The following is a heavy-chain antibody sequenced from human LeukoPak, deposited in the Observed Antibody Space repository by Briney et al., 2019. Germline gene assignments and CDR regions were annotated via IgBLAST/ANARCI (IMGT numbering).Heavy chain of an antibody. CDR2: ISSSSSTI. V-gene: IGHV3-48*02. D-gene: IGHD3-22*01. CDR3: ARDNYYDSSGCYYGSFDY. J-gene: IGHJ4*02. CDR1: GFTFSSYS. Sequence: GGSLRLSYAASGFTFSSYSMNWVRQAPGKGLEWVSYISSSSSTIYYADSVKGRFTISRDNAKNSLYLQMNSLRDEDTAVYYCARDNYYDSSGCYYGSFDYSGQGTLVTVSS.